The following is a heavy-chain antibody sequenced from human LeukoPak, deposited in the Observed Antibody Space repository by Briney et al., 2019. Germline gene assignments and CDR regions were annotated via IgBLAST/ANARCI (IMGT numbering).Heavy chain of an antibody. Sequence: SETLSLTCTVPVGSISSYYWSWIRQSAGEGLEWSGRNYTSGSTNYNSSLKSRVNLPLDTSMNHVSLRLTSVTAADKGVYYCARGFLAHFYGSSSHDYWGQGTLVSVSS. CDR3: ARGFLAHFYGSSSHDY. D-gene: IGHD3-10*01. J-gene: IGHJ4*02. CDR1: VGSISSYY. V-gene: IGHV4-4*07. CDR2: NYTSGST.